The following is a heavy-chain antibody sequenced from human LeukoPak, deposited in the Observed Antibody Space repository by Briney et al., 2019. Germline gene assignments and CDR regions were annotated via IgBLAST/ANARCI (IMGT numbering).Heavy chain of an antibody. CDR3: ARDRQDTILHSGAFDI. Sequence: GGSLRLSCAASGFTFSSYAMHWVRQAPGKGLEWVAVISYDGSNKYYADSVKGRFTISRDNSKNTLYLQMNSLRAEDTAVYYCARDRQDTILHSGAFDIWGQGTMVTASS. J-gene: IGHJ3*02. D-gene: IGHD2-21*01. V-gene: IGHV3-30-3*01. CDR2: ISYDGSNK. CDR1: GFTFSSYA.